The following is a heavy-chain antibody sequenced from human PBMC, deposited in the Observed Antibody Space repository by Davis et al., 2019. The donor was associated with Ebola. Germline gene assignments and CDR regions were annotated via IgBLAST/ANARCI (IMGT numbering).Heavy chain of an antibody. CDR3: ARAGYSYGYEAY. D-gene: IGHD5-18*01. CDR1: GFTFSSYW. CDR2: IKQDGSEK. V-gene: IGHV3-7*03. J-gene: IGHJ4*02. Sequence: GESLKISCAASGFTFSSYWMSWVRQAPGKGLEWVANIKQDGSEKYYVDSVKGRFTISRDNAKNSLNLQMNSLRAEDTAVYYCARAGYSYGYEAYWGQGALVTVPS.